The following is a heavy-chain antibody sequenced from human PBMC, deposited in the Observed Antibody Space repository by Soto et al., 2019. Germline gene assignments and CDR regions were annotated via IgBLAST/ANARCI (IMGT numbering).Heavy chain of an antibody. CDR2: ISASATTT. CDR1: GFSFSSSA. Sequence: EVQLLESGGGLVQPGGSLRLSCAASGFSFSSSAMRWVRQAPGKGLEWVSSISASATTTHYADSMKGRFTISRDNSKNALYLPMNSLRAEDTAVYYCAKDLILAILVVGPAVGSWGQGTMVTVSS. D-gene: IGHD2-15*01. V-gene: IGHV3-23*01. J-gene: IGHJ3*01. CDR3: AKDLILAILVVGPAVGS.